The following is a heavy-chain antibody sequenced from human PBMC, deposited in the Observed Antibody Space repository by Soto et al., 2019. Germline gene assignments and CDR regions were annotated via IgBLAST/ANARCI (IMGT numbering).Heavy chain of an antibody. CDR3: ARDLGTFGTDHTLSDYYYGMDV. V-gene: IGHV1-2*04. CDR2: INPNSGGT. Sequence: QVQLVQSGAEVKKPGASVKVSCKHSGYTFTGYYMHWVRQAPGQGLEWMGWINPNSGGTNYAQKFQGWVTMTRDTSISTAYMELSRLRSDDTAVYYCARDLGTFGTDHTLSDYYYGMDVWGQGNTVT. D-gene: IGHD3-3*02. CDR1: GYTFTGYY. J-gene: IGHJ6*02.